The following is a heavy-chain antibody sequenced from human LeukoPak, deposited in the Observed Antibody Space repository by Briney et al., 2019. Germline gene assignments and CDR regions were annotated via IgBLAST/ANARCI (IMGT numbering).Heavy chain of an antibody. CDR2: IYYSGST. CDR1: GGSISSGGYY. CDR3: ARDDYDSSGYHLPSVMDV. J-gene: IGHJ6*02. Sequence: SETLSLTCTVSGGSISSGGYYWSWIRQHPGKGLEWIGYIYYSGSTYYNPSLKSRVTISVDTSKNQFSLKLSSVTAADTAVYYCARDDYDSSGYHLPSVMDVWGQGTTVTVSS. D-gene: IGHD3-22*01. V-gene: IGHV4-31*03.